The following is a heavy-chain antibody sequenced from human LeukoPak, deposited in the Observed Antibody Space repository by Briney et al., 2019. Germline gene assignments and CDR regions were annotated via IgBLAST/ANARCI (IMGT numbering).Heavy chain of an antibody. D-gene: IGHD2-15*01. V-gene: IGHV1-8*03. CDR2: MNPNSGNT. CDR1: GYTFTGYY. CDR3: ARTKYCSGGSCFEAFDI. Sequence: ASVKVSCKASGYTFTGYYMHWVRQAPGQGLEWMGWMNPNSGNTGYAQKFQGRVTITRNTSISTAYMELSSLRSEDTAVYYCARTKYCSGGSCFEAFDIWGQGTMVTVSS. J-gene: IGHJ3*02.